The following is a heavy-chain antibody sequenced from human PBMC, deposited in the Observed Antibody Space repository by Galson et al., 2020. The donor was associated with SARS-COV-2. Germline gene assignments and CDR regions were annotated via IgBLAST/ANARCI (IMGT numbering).Heavy chain of an antibody. V-gene: IGHV4-34*01. CDR3: ARVKSSSWTQVQGWKNWFDP. CDR1: GGSFSGYY. D-gene: IGHD6-13*01. Sequence: SETLSLTCAVYGGSFSGYYWSWIRQPPGKGLEWIGEINHSGSTNYNPSLKSRVTISVDTSKNQFSLKLSSVTAADTAVYYCARVKSSSWTQVQGWKNWFDPWGQGTLVTVSS. CDR2: INHSGST. J-gene: IGHJ5*02.